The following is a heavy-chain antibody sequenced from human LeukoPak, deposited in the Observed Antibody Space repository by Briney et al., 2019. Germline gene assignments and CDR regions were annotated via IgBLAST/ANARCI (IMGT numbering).Heavy chain of an antibody. CDR2: INTKTGNP. CDR3: ARNYPPAMHIIPAGGAQQIQQ. Sequence: ASVKVSCKASGGTFSSYAISWVRHAPGQGLEWMGWINTKTGNPTYAQTFTGRFVFSLDTSVSTAYLQISSLKAEDTAIYYCARNYPPAMHIIPAGGAQQIQQWGRGTLVTVSS. D-gene: IGHD6-13*01. V-gene: IGHV7-4-1*02. CDR1: GGTFSSYA. J-gene: IGHJ1*01.